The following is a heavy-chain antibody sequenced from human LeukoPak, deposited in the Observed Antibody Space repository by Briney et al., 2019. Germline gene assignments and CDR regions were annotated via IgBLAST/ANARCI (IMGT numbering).Heavy chain of an antibody. D-gene: IGHD2-2*01. V-gene: IGHV4-39*01. J-gene: IGHJ6*02. CDR2: IYYSGST. CDR3: ARQGGYCSSTSCYYYYGMDV. Sequence: SETLSLTCTVSGGSISSSSYYWGWIRQPPGKGLEWIGSIYYSGSTYYNPSLRSRVTISVDTSKNQFSLKLSSVTAADTAVYYCARQGGYCSSTSCYYYYGMDVWGQGTTVTVSS. CDR1: GGSISSSSYY.